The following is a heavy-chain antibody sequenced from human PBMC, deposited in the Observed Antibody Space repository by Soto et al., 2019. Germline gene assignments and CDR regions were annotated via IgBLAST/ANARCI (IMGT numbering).Heavy chain of an antibody. CDR2: ISYDGSNK. CDR3: ARDWDSSSLDY. CDR1: GFTFSSYA. J-gene: IGHJ4*02. D-gene: IGHD6-13*01. V-gene: IGHV3-30-3*01. Sequence: QVQLVESGGGVVQPGRSLRLSCAASGFTFSSYAMHWVRQAPGKGLEWVAVISYDGSNKYYADSVKGRFTISRDNSKTTLYLQMNSLRAEDTAVYYCARDWDSSSLDYWGQGTLVTVSS.